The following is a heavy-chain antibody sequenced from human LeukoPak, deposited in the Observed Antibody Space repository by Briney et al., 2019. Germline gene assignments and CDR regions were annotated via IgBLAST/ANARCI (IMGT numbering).Heavy chain of an antibody. CDR1: GFTFSSYA. Sequence: PGGSLRLSCAASGFTFSSYAMSWVRQAPGKGLEWVSAISGSGGSTYYADSVKGRFTISRDNSKNTLYLQMNSLRAEDTAVYYCAKDRMVRGGNDAFDIWGQGTMVTVAS. D-gene: IGHD3-10*01. V-gene: IGHV3-23*01. CDR2: ISGSGGST. CDR3: AKDRMVRGGNDAFDI. J-gene: IGHJ3*02.